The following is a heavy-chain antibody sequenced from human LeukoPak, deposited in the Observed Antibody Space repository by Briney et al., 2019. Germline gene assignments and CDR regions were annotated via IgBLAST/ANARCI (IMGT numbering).Heavy chain of an antibody. CDR2: IYYTGST. J-gene: IGHJ4*02. Sequence: SETLSLTCTVSGGSMSTYYWTWIRQPPGKGLEWIGFIYYTGSTNYNPSLKSRVTISVDTSKNQFSLKLSSVTAADAAVYYCAGMRITTPTVRTLDYWGQGTLVTVSS. V-gene: IGHV4-59*01. CDR1: GGSMSTYY. D-gene: IGHD1-14*01. CDR3: AGMRITTPTVRTLDY.